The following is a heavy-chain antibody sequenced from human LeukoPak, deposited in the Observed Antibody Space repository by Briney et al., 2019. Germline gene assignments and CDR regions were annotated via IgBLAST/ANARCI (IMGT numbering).Heavy chain of an antibody. CDR1: GYTFTSYS. V-gene: IGHV1-18*01. CDR3: AKDWNILTGRNCFDP. D-gene: IGHD3-9*01. J-gene: IGHJ5*02. CDR2: VSTYNGDT. Sequence: ASVKVSCKASGYTFTSYSISWVRQAPGQGLEWMGWVSTYNGDTNYAQKFQGRVTMSTDTSTSTAYMEVRSLRFDDTAIYYCAKDWNILTGRNCFDPWGQGTLVTVSS.